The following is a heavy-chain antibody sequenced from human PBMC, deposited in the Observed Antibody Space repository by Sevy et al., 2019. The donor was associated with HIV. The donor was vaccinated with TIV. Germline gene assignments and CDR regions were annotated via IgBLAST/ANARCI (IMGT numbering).Heavy chain of an antibody. CDR1: GGSISSGSYY. CDR2: IYTSGST. Sequence: SETLSLTCTVSGGSISSGSYYWSWIRQPAGKGLEWIGRIYTSGSTNYNPSLKSRVTISVDTSKNQFSLKLSSVTAADTAVYYCAREVIISRDYYFDYWGQGTLVTVSS. J-gene: IGHJ4*02. V-gene: IGHV4-61*02. CDR3: AREVIISRDYYFDY.